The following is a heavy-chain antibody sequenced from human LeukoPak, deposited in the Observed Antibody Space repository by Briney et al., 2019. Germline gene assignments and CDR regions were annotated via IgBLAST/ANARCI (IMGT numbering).Heavy chain of an antibody. D-gene: IGHD3-22*01. Sequence: SQTLSLTCTVSGGSISSGDYYWSWIRQPPGKGLEWIGYIYYSGSTYYNPSLKSRVTISVDTSKNQFSLKLSSVTAADTVVYYCASYPTYYYDSSGYRWGQGTLVTVSS. CDR1: GGSISSGDYY. CDR3: ASYPTYYYDSSGYR. V-gene: IGHV4-30-4*01. CDR2: IYYSGST. J-gene: IGHJ4*02.